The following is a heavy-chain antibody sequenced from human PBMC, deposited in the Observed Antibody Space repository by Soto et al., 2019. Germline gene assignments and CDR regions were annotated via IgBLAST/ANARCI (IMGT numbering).Heavy chain of an antibody. Sequence: PGGSLRLSCAASGFTFGNAWMSWVRQAPGKGLEWVGRIKSKTDGGTTDYAAPVKGRFTISRDDSKNKLYLQMNSLKTEDTAVYYCTTVGSRLTIFGVVIITREDFQHWGQGT. V-gene: IGHV3-15*01. CDR1: GFTFGNAW. CDR2: IKSKTDGGTT. D-gene: IGHD3-3*01. CDR3: TTVGSRLTIFGVVIITREDFQH. J-gene: IGHJ1*01.